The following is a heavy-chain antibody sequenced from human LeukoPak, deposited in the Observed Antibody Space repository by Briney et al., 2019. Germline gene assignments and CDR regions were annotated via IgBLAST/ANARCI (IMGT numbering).Heavy chain of an antibody. CDR3: AGGYSSGWFNEGDY. J-gene: IGHJ4*02. V-gene: IGHV3-21*01. D-gene: IGHD6-19*01. Sequence: PGGSLRLSCAASGFTFSSYSMNWVRQAPGKGLEWVSSISSSSSYIYYADSVKGRFTISRDNAKNSLYLQMNSLRAEDTAVYYCAGGYSSGWFNEGDYWGQGTLVTVSS. CDR1: GFTFSSYS. CDR2: ISSSSSYI.